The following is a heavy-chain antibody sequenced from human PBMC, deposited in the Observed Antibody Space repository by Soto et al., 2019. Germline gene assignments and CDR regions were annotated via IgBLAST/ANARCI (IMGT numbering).Heavy chain of an antibody. CDR2: ISWNSGSI. CDR3: AKDIFVDLGFDMDV. CDR1: GFTFDDYA. D-gene: IGHD3-3*01. V-gene: IGHV3-9*01. Sequence: EVQLVESGGGLVQPGRSLRLSCAASGFTFDDYAMQWVRQAPGKGLEWVSGISWNSGSIGYADSVKGRFTISRDNAKNSLYLQMNSLRAEDTALYYCAKDIFVDLGFDMDVWGKGTTVTVSS. J-gene: IGHJ6*03.